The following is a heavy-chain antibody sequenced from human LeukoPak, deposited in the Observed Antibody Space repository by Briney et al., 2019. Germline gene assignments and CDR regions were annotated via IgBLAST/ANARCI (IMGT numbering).Heavy chain of an antibody. J-gene: IGHJ4*02. D-gene: IGHD3-16*01. CDR3: ARTAVGYYFDY. Sequence: GGSLRLSCAASGFTFSNYAMNWVRQAPGKGLEWVSLISGSTGSTYYADSVKGRFSISRDNSKNTVYLQMNSLRVEDTAVYYCARTAVGYYFDYWGQGTLVTVSS. CDR1: GFTFSNYA. V-gene: IGHV3-23*01. CDR2: ISGSTGST.